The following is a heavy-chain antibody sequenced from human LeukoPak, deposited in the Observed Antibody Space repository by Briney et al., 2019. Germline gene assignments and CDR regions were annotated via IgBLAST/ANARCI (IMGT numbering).Heavy chain of an antibody. CDR3: ASVVKDI. V-gene: IGHV4-30-2*01. CDR2: IYHSGST. Sequence: SETLSLTCAVSGGSISSGGYSWSWIRQPPGKGLEWIGYIYHSGSTYYNPSLKSRVTISVDRSKNQFSLKLSSATAADTAVYYCASVVKDIWGQGTMVTVSS. CDR1: GGSISSGGYS. J-gene: IGHJ3*02.